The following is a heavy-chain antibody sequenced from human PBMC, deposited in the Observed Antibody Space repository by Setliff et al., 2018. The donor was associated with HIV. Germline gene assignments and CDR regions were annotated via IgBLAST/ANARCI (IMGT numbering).Heavy chain of an antibody. V-gene: IGHV4-39*02. CDR3: AREADGIDF. D-gene: IGHD2-15*01. CDR2: VHYTGNT. J-gene: IGHJ4*02. CDR1: GGSITSSTYY. Sequence: KPSETLSLTCTVSGGSITSSTYYWGWIRQPPGKGLEWIGTVHYTGNTYHNPSLKGRVTISVEVSKNQISLKLTAVTAADSAVYYCAREADGIDFWGQGTLVTVSS.